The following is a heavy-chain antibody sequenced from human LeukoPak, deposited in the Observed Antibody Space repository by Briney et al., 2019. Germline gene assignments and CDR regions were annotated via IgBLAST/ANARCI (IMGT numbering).Heavy chain of an antibody. J-gene: IGHJ4*02. CDR3: AKRSGSGSQEYFDY. Sequence: GGSLRLSCVISGFTFSRYAVHWVRQTPGKGLEWVSGIGVSDASTYYADSVKGRFIVSRDTSKNTLYLQMNSLRAEDTAMYYCAKRSGSGSQEYFDYWGQGTVVTVSS. D-gene: IGHD3-10*01. CDR1: GFTFSRYA. V-gene: IGHV3-23*01. CDR2: IGVSDAST.